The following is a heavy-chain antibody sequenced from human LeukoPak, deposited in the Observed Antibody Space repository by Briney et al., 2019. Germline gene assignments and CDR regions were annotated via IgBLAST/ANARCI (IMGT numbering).Heavy chain of an antibody. CDR3: ARVGADSLGGAFDI. CDR1: GYTLTSHG. J-gene: IGHJ3*02. D-gene: IGHD3-10*01. V-gene: IGHV1-18*01. CDR2: ISAYNGNT. Sequence: ASVKVSCKASGYTLTSHGISWVRQAPGQGLEWMGWISAYNGNTNYAQKLQGRVTMTTDTSTSTAYMELRSLRSDDTAVYYCARVGADSLGGAFDIWGQGTMVTVSS.